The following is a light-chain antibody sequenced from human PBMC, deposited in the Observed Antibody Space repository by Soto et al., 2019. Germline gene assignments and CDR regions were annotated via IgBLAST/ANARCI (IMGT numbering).Light chain of an antibody. Sequence: DVQMTQSPSSLSASIGDRVTITCRASPNVGKYLNWYQQKPGKAPNVLIHAASTLRSGVPLRFSGSGSGTEFTLTISSLQPEDSGTYYCQQNYVTPPTFGGGTRLEV. V-gene: IGKV1-39*01. CDR3: QQNYVTPPT. CDR1: PNVGKY. J-gene: IGKJ4*01. CDR2: AAS.